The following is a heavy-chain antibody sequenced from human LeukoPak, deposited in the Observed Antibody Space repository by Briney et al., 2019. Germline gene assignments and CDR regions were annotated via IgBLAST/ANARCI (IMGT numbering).Heavy chain of an antibody. J-gene: IGHJ6*03. CDR1: GFTVSNKY. V-gene: IGHV3-53*01. D-gene: IGHD5-24*01. CDR2: IYGGGST. CDR3: ARDCSDGNYYMVV. Sequence: GGSLRLSCAASGFTVSNKYMSWVRQAPGKGLEWVSVIYGGGSTSYADSVKGRFTISRDNSKNMLYLQMNSLRADDTAVYYCARDCSDGNYYMVVWGKGTTVTVSS.